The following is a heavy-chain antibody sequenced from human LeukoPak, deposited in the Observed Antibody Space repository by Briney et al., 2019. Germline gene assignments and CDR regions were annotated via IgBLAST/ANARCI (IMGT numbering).Heavy chain of an antibody. CDR2: INHSGRT. V-gene: IGHV4-34*01. CDR3: ARVGGYCSSTSCYSSPRRYGMDV. CDR1: GGSFSGYY. Sequence: PSETLSLTCAVYGGSFSGYYWSWIRQPPGKGLEWIGEINHSGRTNYNPSLKSRVTISVDTSKNQFSLKLSSVTAADTAVYYCARVGGYCSSTSCYSSPRRYGMDVWGQGTTVTVSS. J-gene: IGHJ6*02. D-gene: IGHD2-2*01.